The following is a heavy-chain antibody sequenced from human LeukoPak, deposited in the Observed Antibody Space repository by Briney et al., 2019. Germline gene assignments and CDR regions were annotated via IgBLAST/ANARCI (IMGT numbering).Heavy chain of an antibody. CDR2: ISAYNGNT. J-gene: IGHJ4*02. CDR3: ARPDGSGSYYNSPLDY. D-gene: IGHD3-10*01. CDR1: GYTFTSYG. V-gene: IGHV1-18*04. Sequence: AAVTVSCTASGYTFTSYGISGVGQARGQGRAWMGWISAYNGNTNYAQKVQGTVTMTTDTSTRTAYMELRRLRADDSAVYYCARPDGSGSYYNSPLDYWGQGTLVTVSS.